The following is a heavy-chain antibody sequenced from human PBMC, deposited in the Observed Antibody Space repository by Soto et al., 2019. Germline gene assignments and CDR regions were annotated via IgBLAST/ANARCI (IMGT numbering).Heavy chain of an antibody. D-gene: IGHD6-13*01. Sequence: GGSLRLSCAASGFTVSSNYMSWVRQAPGKGLEWVSVIYSGGSTYYADSVKGRFTISRDNSKNTLYLQMNSLRAEDTAVYYCARASSSWAGYFDYWGQGTLVTVSS. J-gene: IGHJ4*01. CDR3: ARASSSWAGYFDY. CDR1: GFTVSSNY. CDR2: IYSGGST. V-gene: IGHV3-53*01.